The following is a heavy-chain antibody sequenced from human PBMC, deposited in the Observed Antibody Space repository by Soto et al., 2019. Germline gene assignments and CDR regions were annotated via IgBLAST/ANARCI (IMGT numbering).Heavy chain of an antibody. D-gene: IGHD3-16*01. CDR3: ARDQGYDYVCGGSYYYYGMDV. CDR1: GGSISSYY. J-gene: IGHJ6*02. Sequence: SETLSLTCTVSGGSISSYYWSWIRQPAGKGLEWIGRIYTSGSTNYNPSLKSRVTMSVDTSKNQFSLKLSSVTAADTAAYYCARDQGYDYVCGGSYYYYGMDVWGQGTTVTVSS. V-gene: IGHV4-4*07. CDR2: IYTSGST.